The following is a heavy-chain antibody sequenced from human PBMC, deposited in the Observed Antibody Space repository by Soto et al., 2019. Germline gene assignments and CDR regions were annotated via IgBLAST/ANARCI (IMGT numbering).Heavy chain of an antibody. CDR1: GFTFSDYA. J-gene: IGHJ4*02. CDR3: TRVHTTGPVIPDY. D-gene: IGHD3-9*01. V-gene: IGHV3-49*03. Sequence: EVQLVESGGGLVQPGRSLRLSCTTSGFTFSDYALTWFRQAPGKGLERAGFIRSKVYGGTTEYAACVKGRFSLSRDDSRSIAYLQMNSLKTEDTAVYYCTRVHTTGPVIPDYWGQGTLVTVSS. CDR2: IRSKVYGGTT.